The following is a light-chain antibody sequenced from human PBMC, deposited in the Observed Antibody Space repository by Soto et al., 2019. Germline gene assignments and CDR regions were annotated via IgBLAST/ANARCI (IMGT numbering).Light chain of an antibody. CDR1: QSISND. CDR3: QQRYSTPPYT. CDR2: AAS. Sequence: DIQMTQSPSSLSASVGDRVTITCRASQSISNDLYWYQQKPGKAPKLLIYAASKLQGGVPSRFSGSGSGTDFTLTISSLQPEDFATYYCQQRYSTPPYTFGQGTRLEIK. J-gene: IGKJ2*01. V-gene: IGKV1-39*01.